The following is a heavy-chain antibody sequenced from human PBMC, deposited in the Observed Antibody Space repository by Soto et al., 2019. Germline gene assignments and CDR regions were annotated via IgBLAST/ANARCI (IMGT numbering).Heavy chain of an antibody. Sequence: SETLSLTCAVYGGSFSGYYWSWIRQPPGKGLEWIGEINHSGSTNYNPSLKSRVTISVDTSKNQFSLKLSSVTAADTAVYYCARLHDYGGNSNDYWGQGTLVTVSS. CDR1: GGSFSGYY. CDR3: ARLHDYGGNSNDY. V-gene: IGHV4-34*01. J-gene: IGHJ4*02. D-gene: IGHD4-17*01. CDR2: INHSGST.